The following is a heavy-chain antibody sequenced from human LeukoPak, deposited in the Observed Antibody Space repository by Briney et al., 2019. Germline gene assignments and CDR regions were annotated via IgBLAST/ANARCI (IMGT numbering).Heavy chain of an antibody. V-gene: IGHV7-4-1*02. CDR1: GYTFTSYA. Sequence: GASVKVSCKASGYTFTSYAMNWVRQAPGQGLEWMGWINTNTGNPTYAQGFTGRFVFSLDTSVSTAYLQISSLKAEDTAVYYCARDIAGSEIVVDGDDYWGQGTLVTVSS. CDR2: INTNTGNP. D-gene: IGHD3-22*01. CDR3: ARDIAGSEIVVDGDDY. J-gene: IGHJ4*02.